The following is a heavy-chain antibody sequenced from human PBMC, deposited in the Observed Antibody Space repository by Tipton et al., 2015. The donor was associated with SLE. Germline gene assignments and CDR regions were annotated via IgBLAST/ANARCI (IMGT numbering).Heavy chain of an antibody. CDR3: ARVSTQGWFDP. CDR2: IYYSGN. Sequence: TLSLTCTVSGGSISSGGYYWSWIRQHPGKGLEWIGYIYYSGNIYNPSLKSRITLSVDTSKNQFSLKLSSVTAADTAVYYCARVSTQGWFDPWGQGTLVTVSS. V-gene: IGHV4-31*02. CDR1: GGSISSGGYY. D-gene: IGHD6-13*01. J-gene: IGHJ5*02.